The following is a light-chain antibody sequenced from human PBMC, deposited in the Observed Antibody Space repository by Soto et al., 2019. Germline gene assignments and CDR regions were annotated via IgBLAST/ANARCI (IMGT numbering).Light chain of an antibody. J-gene: IGLJ2*01. CDR2: SNN. CDR3: VAWDDGLNGYVV. V-gene: IGLV1-44*01. Sequence: QSALTQPPSASGTPGQRVTISCSGSSSNIGSNTVNWYQQLPGTAPKLVIYSNNQRPSGVPDRFSGSKSDTSASLAISGLQSEDEADYYCVAWDDGLNGYVVFGGGTKVTVL. CDR1: SSNIGSNT.